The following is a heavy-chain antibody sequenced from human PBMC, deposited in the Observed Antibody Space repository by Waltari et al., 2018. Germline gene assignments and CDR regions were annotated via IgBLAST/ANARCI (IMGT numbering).Heavy chain of an antibody. CDR2: NITILGIA. D-gene: IGHD2-2*03. V-gene: IGHV1-69*04. J-gene: IGHJ4*02. Sequence: QVQLVQSGAEVKKPGSSVKVSCKASGGTFSSYAISWVRQAPGQGLEWMGGNITILGIANYAQKFQGRVTITADESTSTAYMELSSLRSEDTAVYYCARSRGYCSSTSCPIGLPEPGYYFDYWGQGTLVTVSS. CDR3: ARSRGYCSSTSCPIGLPEPGYYFDY. CDR1: GGTFSSYA.